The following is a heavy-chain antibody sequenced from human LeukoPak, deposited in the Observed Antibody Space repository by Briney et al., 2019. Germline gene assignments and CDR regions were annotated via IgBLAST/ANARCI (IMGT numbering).Heavy chain of an antibody. Sequence: ASVKVSCKASGYTFTAYYMHWVRQAPGQGLEWMGWIHPKSGGTNYAQKFQGRVTMTRDTSISTAYMEVSSLRSDATAVYFCARDREYCSGSSCYASYRFDYWGQGTLVTVSS. V-gene: IGHV1-2*02. J-gene: IGHJ4*02. D-gene: IGHD2-2*01. CDR2: IHPKSGGT. CDR3: ARDREYCSGSSCYASYRFDY. CDR1: GYTFTAYY.